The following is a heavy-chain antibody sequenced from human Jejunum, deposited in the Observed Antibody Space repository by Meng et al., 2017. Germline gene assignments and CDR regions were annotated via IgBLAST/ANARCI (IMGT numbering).Heavy chain of an antibody. CDR3: AHRIAYSSEYNVGWFDP. Sequence: SGPTLVKPTETLTPTCTFSGFSLRTRTVGVGWLRQPPGKALECLALIYWDDDKRYNPSLKNRLSITKDTSENQVVLTMTNMDPADTATYYCAHRIAYSSEYNVGWFDPWGPGFLVTVSS. CDR1: GFSLRTRTVG. CDR2: IYWDDDK. J-gene: IGHJ5*02. D-gene: IGHD6-25*01. V-gene: IGHV2-5*02.